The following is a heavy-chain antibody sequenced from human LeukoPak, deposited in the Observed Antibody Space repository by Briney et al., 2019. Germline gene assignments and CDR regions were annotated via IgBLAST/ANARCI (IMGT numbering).Heavy chain of an antibody. D-gene: IGHD3-22*01. CDR1: GFTFSDHY. V-gene: IGHV3-11*01. CDR2: IGGDGNPI. J-gene: IGHJ5*02. Sequence: GGSLRLSCAASGFTFSDHYMSWIRQVPGKGLQWLAYIGGDGNPIYYADSVKGRFIISRDNTKNSLYLRMNDLRAEDTAVYYCTRGAAVWYDSSCDARGQGTLVAVSS. CDR3: TRGAAVWYDSSCDA.